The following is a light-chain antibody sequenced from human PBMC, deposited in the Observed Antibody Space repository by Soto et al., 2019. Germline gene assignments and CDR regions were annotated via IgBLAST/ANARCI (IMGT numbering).Light chain of an antibody. CDR2: GAS. V-gene: IGKV3-15*01. J-gene: IGKJ1*01. Sequence: EIVMTQSPATLSVSPGERATLSCRASQSVNSNLAWYQQKPGQAPRLLIYGASTRDTAIPARFSGSGSGTEFTLTISSLQSEDFAVYYCQQYNDWPPRTFGQGNKVEIK. CDR1: QSVNSN. CDR3: QQYNDWPPRT.